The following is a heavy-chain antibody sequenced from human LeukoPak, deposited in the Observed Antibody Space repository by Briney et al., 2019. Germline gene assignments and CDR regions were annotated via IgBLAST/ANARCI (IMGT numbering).Heavy chain of an antibody. CDR1: GFTFSSYG. J-gene: IGHJ4*02. V-gene: IGHV3-15*01. CDR2: IKSKTDGGTT. CDR3: TTVHEPTHGGFMGHDY. Sequence: GGTLRLSCAASGFTFSSYGMSWVRQAPGKGLEWVGRIKSKTDGGTTDYAAPVKGRFTISRDDSKNTLYLQMNSLKTEDTAVYYCTTVHEPTHGGFMGHDYWGQGTLVTVSS. D-gene: IGHD3-10*01.